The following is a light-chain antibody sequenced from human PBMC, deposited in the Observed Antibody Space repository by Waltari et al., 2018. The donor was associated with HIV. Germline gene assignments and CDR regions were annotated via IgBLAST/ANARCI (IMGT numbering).Light chain of an antibody. CDR3: SSYAGSINVL. V-gene: IGLV2-8*01. CDR2: EVS. Sequence: QSALTQPPSASGSPGQSVTIPCPGTSRDVCRSNYVSCYQQHPRKAPKLLIAEVSKRPSGVPDRFSGSKSGNTASLTVSGLQAEDEADYYCSSYAGSINVLFGGGTKLAVL. CDR1: SRDVCRSNY. J-gene: IGLJ2*01.